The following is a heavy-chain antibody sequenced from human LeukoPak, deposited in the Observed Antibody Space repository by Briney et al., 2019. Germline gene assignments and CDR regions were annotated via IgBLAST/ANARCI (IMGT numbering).Heavy chain of an antibody. Sequence: SVKVSCKTSGGTFINYAIYWVRQAPGQGLEWMGRIIPIQVIPTYAQAFQGRVTITTDKSTNTAYMELTNLTSADTAVYYCTRAAPYTGAGGYWGQGALVTVSS. CDR2: IIPIQVIP. J-gene: IGHJ4*02. V-gene: IGHV1-69*04. CDR3: TRAAPYTGAGGY. D-gene: IGHD2-2*02. CDR1: GGTFINYA.